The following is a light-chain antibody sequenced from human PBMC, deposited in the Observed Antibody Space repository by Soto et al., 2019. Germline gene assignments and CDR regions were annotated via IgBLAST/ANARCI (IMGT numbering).Light chain of an antibody. CDR1: QSLTSSY. CDR3: QYYDTSPAWT. V-gene: IGKV3-20*01. Sequence: ESVLTQSPGSLSLSPGERATLSCRASQSLTSSYLAWYQQKPGQAPRLLIYAASRRATGIPDRFSGSGSGTDFTLIISRLEAEDSAVYYCQYYDTSPAWTFGQGTKVDIK. J-gene: IGKJ1*01. CDR2: AAS.